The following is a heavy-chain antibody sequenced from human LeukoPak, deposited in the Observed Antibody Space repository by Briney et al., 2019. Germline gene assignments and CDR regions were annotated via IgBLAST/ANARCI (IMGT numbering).Heavy chain of an antibody. CDR2: THPSGNS. CDR1: RGSNNSYD. J-gene: IGHJ5*02. V-gene: IGHV4-4*09. Sequence: SKTLSLSCTVSRGSNNSYDWIWIRQPPVKGLEWIGYTHPSGNSNYSPSLKSRVTISIDTSRNQFSLKLSSVTAADTAVYYCARKAPKKGWFDPWGQGTLVTVSS. CDR3: ARKAPKKGWFDP.